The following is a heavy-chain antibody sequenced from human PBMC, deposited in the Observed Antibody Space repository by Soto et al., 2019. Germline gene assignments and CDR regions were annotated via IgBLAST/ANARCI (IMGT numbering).Heavy chain of an antibody. CDR1: GFTFSGYG. J-gene: IGHJ5*02. D-gene: IGHD3-16*01. V-gene: IGHV3-30*02. CDR2: IWHDGGNK. CDR3: WRDGDANTGFGKGP. Sequence: AGGSLRLSCAASGFTFSGYGMHWVRQAPGKGLEWVAFIWHDGGNKFYAESVEGRFTISRDNAKNTLSLQMTSMSAEDMAMYYYWRDGDANTGFGKGPWGQGTLVTVSS.